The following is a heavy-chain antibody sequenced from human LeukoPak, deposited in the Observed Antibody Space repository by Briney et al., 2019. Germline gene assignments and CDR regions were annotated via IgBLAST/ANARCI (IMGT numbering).Heavy chain of an antibody. V-gene: IGHV3-23*01. CDR3: ARGEDNADEYLREDY. D-gene: IGHD3-16*01. CDR1: GFTFSIYA. J-gene: IGHJ4*02. CDR2: ITGGRST. Sequence: GGSLRLSCAASGFTFSIYAMSWVRQAPGKGLEWVSGITGGRSTYYADSVKGRFTISRDNAKNSLYLQMNSLRADDTAVYYYARGEDNADEYLREDYWGQGILVTVSS.